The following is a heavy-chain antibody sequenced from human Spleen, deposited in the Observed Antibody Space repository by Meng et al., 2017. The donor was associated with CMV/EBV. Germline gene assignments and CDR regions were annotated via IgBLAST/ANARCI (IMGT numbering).Heavy chain of an antibody. CDR1: GGSISSGGYY. CDR2: IYYSGSGSA. Sequence: SETLSLTCTVSGGSISSGGYYWSWIRQHPGKGLEWIGYIYYSGSGSAYYNPSLKSRVTISADTSKNQFSLRLSAVTAADTAVYYCARGESYDILTGYYPLIGAFDIWGQGKMVTVSS. D-gene: IGHD3-9*01. V-gene: IGHV4-31*03. CDR3: ARGESYDILTGYYPLIGAFDI. J-gene: IGHJ3*02.